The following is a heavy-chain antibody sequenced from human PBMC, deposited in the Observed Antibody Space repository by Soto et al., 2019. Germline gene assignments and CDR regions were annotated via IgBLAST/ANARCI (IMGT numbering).Heavy chain of an antibody. CDR1: GGTFSSYT. CDR2: IIPILGIA. Sequence: SVKVSCKASGGTFSSYTISWVRQAPGQGLEWMGRIIPILGIANYAQKFQGRVTITADKSTSTAYMELSSLRSEDTAVYYCGLAPMVRGEETRNWYFDLWGRGTLVTVSS. CDR3: GLAPMVRGEETRNWYFDL. J-gene: IGHJ2*01. V-gene: IGHV1-69*02. D-gene: IGHD3-10*01.